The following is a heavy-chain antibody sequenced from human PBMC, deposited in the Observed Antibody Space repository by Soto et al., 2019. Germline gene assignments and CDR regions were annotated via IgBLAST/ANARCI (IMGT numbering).Heavy chain of an antibody. CDR2: ISSSSSYI. V-gene: IGHV3-21*01. CDR3: ARDRLYCSSTSCYSGSPNWFDP. D-gene: IGHD2-2*01. CDR1: GFTFSSYS. J-gene: IGHJ5*02. Sequence: PAGSLRLSCAASGFTFSSYSMNWVRQAPGKGLEWVSSISSSSSYIYYADSVKGRFTVSRDNAKNSLYLQMNSLRAEDTAVYYCARDRLYCSSTSCYSGSPNWFDPWGQGTLVTVSS.